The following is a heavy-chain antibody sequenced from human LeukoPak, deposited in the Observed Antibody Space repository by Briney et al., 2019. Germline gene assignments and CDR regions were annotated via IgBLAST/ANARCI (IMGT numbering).Heavy chain of an antibody. Sequence: GAAVKVSCKASGGTFSNYGISWVRQPAGQGLEWMGGIIPIFGTPKCEEKFQGRVTITADEASNIVYMELTSLRLEDTALYFCAGGDTVAVTGSTESWGQGTLVTVSS. CDR1: GGTFSNYG. J-gene: IGHJ5*02. CDR2: IIPIFGTP. V-gene: IGHV1-69*13. CDR3: AGGDTVAVTGSTES. D-gene: IGHD6-19*01.